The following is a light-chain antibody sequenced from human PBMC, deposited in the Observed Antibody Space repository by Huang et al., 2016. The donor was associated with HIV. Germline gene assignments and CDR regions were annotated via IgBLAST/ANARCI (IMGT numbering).Light chain of an antibody. CDR2: DAS. CDR1: KDISNY. CDR3: QQYDNLPRT. J-gene: IGKJ1*01. Sequence: DIQMTQSPSSLSASVGDRVTITCQASKDISNYLNWYQQKPGKAPKLLIYDASNLETGVPSRFSGIVSGTDFTFTISSLQPEDIATYYCQQYDNLPRTFGQGTKVEIK. V-gene: IGKV1-33*01.